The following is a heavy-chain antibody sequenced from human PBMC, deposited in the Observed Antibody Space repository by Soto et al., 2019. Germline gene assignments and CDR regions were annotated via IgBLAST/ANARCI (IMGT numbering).Heavy chain of an antibody. CDR1: GGSISSSSYY. CDR3: AKKIRELWSGSGGDYGMDV. J-gene: IGHJ6*02. D-gene: IGHD3-10*01. CDR2: IYYSGST. V-gene: IGHV4-39*01. Sequence: PSETLSLTCTVSGGSISSSSYYWGWIRQPPGKGLEWIGSIYYSGSTYYNPSLKSRVTISVDTSKNQFSLKLSSVTAADTAVYYCAKKIRELWSGSGGDYGMDVWGQGTTVTVSS.